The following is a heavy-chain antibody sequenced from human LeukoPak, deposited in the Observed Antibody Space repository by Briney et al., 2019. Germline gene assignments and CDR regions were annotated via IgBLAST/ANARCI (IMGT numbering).Heavy chain of an antibody. D-gene: IGHD3-22*01. J-gene: IGHJ4*02. CDR2: ISGSGGST. CDR3: AKDMAYYYDSSGYTPAY. CDR1: GFTFSSYG. Sequence: PGGSLRLSCAASGFTFSSYGMSWVRQAPGKGLEWVSAISGSGGSTYYADPVKGRFTISRDNSKNTLYLQMNSLRAEDTAVYYCAKDMAYYYDSSGYTPAYWGQGTLVTVSS. V-gene: IGHV3-23*01.